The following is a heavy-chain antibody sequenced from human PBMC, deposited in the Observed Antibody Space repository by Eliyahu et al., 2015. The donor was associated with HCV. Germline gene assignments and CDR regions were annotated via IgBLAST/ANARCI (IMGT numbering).Heavy chain of an antibody. CDR1: XXXIXSXX. CDR3: ARVGYYDFWSGYYYGMDV. J-gene: IGHJ6*02. CDR2: IYYSGST. D-gene: IGHD3-3*01. V-gene: IGHV4-59*01. Sequence: QVQLQESGPGLVKPSETLSLTCTVXXXXIXSXXWSWIRQPPGKGLEWLGYIYYSGSTNYNPSLKSRVTISVDTSKNQFSLKLSSVTAADTAVYYCARVGYYDFWSGYYYGMDVWGQGTTVTVSS.